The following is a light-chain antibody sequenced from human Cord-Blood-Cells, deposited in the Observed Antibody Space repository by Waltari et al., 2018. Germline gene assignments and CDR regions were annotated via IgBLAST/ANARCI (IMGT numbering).Light chain of an antibody. CDR3: CSYAGSRV. CDR2: EVS. J-gene: IGLJ1*01. CDR1: SSDVGRYNL. Sequence: QSALTQTAPVSGSPGQSITISCTGTSSDVGRYNLVSWYQQHPGKAPKLMIYEVSTRPSGVSNRFSGSKSGNTASLTISGLQAEDEADYYCCSYAGSRVFGTGTKVTVL. V-gene: IGLV2-23*02.